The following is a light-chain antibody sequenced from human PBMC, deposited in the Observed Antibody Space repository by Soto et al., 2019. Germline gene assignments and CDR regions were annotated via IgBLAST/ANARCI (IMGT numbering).Light chain of an antibody. Sequence: EIEMTQSPVTLSVSPGETATLSCRASQSVTSRFAWYQQRPGQAPRLLISGSSIRATGVPARFSGSGSGTEFTLTISSLQSEDFAVNFCQQYQWWPPTFGQGTRLEIK. V-gene: IGKV3-15*01. CDR1: QSVTSR. CDR2: GSS. CDR3: QQYQWWPPT. J-gene: IGKJ5*01.